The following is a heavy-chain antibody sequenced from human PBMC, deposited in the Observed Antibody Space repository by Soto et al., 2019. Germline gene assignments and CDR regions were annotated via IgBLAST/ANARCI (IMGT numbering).Heavy chain of an antibody. V-gene: IGHV3-30*03. CDR3: ARDYRYFGYSGYDWDY. CDR2: ISYDGSNK. CDR1: GFTFSSYG. D-gene: IGHD5-12*01. Sequence: GGSLRLSCAASGFTFSSYGMHWVRQAPGKGLEWVAVISYDGSNKYYADSVKGRFTISRDNSKNTLYLQMNSLRSEDTAVYYCARDYRYFGYSGYDWDYWGQGTLVTVSS. J-gene: IGHJ4*02.